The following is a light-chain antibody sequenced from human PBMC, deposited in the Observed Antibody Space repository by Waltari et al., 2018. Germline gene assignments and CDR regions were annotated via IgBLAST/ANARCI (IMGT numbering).Light chain of an antibody. CDR2: RSD. J-gene: IGLJ3*02. Sequence: QSVLTQPPSASGTPGQGVTISCSGGASNIGNNVVNWYQQVPGKAPKLLIYRSDRWPAGVPDRFSGSKSGTSASLAISGLQSEDEADYYCAAWDDSLNGRWVFGGGTKVTVL. CDR3: AAWDDSLNGRWV. CDR1: ASNIGNNV. V-gene: IGLV1-44*01.